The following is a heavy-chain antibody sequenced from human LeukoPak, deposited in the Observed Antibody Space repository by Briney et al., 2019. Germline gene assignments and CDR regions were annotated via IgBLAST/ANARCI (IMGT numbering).Heavy chain of an antibody. D-gene: IGHD5-24*01. CDR1: GFTFSSYA. CDR3: AKDQNAYNYVFDY. CDR2: ITGSGGGT. Sequence: PGGSLRLSCAASGFTFSSYAMSWVRQAPGKGLEWVSTITGSGGGTYYADSVKGRVSISRDNAKNTLYLQMNSLRAEDTALYYCAKDQNAYNYVFDYWGQGTLVTVSS. J-gene: IGHJ4*02. V-gene: IGHV3-23*01.